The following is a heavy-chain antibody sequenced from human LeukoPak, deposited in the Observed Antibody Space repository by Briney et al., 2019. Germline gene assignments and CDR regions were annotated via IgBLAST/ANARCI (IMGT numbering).Heavy chain of an antibody. CDR2: IFSSGST. J-gene: IGHJ2*01. CDR3: ARDLSGSSLQKWYFDL. CDR1: GGSISRDY. V-gene: IGHV4-4*07. D-gene: IGHD6-25*01. Sequence: PSETLSLTCTVSGGSISRDYWNWIRQPAGKGPEWIGRIFSSGSTNYNPSLKSRVTMSIDTSKNQFSLKLSSVTAADTAVYYCARDLSGSSLQKWYFDLWGRGTLVTVSS.